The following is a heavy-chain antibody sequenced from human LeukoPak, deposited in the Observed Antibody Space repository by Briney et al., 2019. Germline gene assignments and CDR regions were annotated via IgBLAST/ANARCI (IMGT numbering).Heavy chain of an antibody. D-gene: IGHD6-19*01. CDR2: IIPIFGTA. CDR1: GGTFSSYA. J-gene: IGHJ6*02. CDR3: ATEAGTLGYYYYGMDV. V-gene: IGHV1-69*05. Sequence: SVKVSCKASGGTFSSYAISWVRQAPGQGLEWMGGIIPIFGTANYAQKFQGRVTITRDTSASTAYMELSSLRSEDTAVYYCATEAGTLGYYYYGMDVWGQGTTVTVSS.